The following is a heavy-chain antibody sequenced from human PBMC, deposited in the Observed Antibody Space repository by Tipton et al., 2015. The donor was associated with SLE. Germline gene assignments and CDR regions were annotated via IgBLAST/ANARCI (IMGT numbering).Heavy chain of an antibody. J-gene: IGHJ4*01. CDR1: GFTFSTYG. CDR3: AKSAVPTVTIYDY. V-gene: IGHV3-33*06. Sequence: SLRLSCAASGFTFSTYGMHWVCQAPGKGLEWVAVIWYDGSYKYYADSVKGRFTIPRDNSKNTLYLQMNSLRAEDTAVYYCAKSAVPTVTIYDYWGPGTLVTVSS. D-gene: IGHD4-17*01. CDR2: IWYDGSYK.